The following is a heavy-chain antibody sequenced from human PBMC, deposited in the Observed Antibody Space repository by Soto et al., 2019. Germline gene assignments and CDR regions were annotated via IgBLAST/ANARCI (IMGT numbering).Heavy chain of an antibody. CDR3: ARPEYSSSSYGMDV. CDR2: ISSSSSTI. V-gene: IGHV3-48*02. J-gene: IGHJ6*02. CDR1: GFTFSSYS. D-gene: IGHD6-6*01. Sequence: GGSLRLSCAASGFTFSSYSMNWVRQAPGKGLEWVSYISSSSSTIYYADSVKGRFTISRDNAKNSLYLQMNSLGDEDTAVYYCARPEYSSSSYGMDVWGQGTTVTVSS.